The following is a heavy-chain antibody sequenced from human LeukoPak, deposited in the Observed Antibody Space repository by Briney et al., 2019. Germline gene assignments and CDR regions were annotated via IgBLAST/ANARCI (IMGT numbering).Heavy chain of an antibody. D-gene: IGHD1-26*01. CDR2: IYYSGST. J-gene: IGHJ4*02. V-gene: IGHV4-59*01. Sequence: SETLSLTCTVSGGSISSYYWSWIRQPPGKGLEWIGYIYYSGSTNYNPSLKSRVTISVDTSKNQFSLKLSSVTAADTAVYYCARSGEIYSGSYHFDYWGQGTLVTVSS. CDR3: ARSGEIYSGSYHFDY. CDR1: GGSISSYY.